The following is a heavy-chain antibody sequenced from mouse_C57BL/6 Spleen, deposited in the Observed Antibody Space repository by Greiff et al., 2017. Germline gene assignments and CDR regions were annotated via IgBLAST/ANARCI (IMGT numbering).Heavy chain of an antibody. Sequence: VMLVESGPGLVQPSQSLSITCTVSGFSLTSYGVHWVRQPPGKGLEWLGVIWSGGSTDYNAAFISRLSISKDKSKSQVFFKMNSLQADDTAIYYCAGGLRRYFDVWGTGTTVTVSS. CDR2: IWSGGST. D-gene: IGHD2-4*01. V-gene: IGHV2-4*01. J-gene: IGHJ1*03. CDR1: GFSLTSYG. CDR3: AGGLRRYFDV.